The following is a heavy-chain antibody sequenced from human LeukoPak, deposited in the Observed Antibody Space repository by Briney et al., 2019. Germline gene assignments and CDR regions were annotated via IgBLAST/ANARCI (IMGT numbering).Heavy chain of an antibody. J-gene: IGHJ5*02. D-gene: IGHD2-2*01. CDR2: INHSGST. V-gene: IGHV4-34*01. CDR3: ARGPILGYCSSTSCWATRHRYNWFDP. CDR1: GGSFSGYY. Sequence: PSETLSLTCAVYGGSFSGYYWSWIRQPPGKGLEWIGEINHSGSTNYNPSLKSRVTISVDTSKNQFSLKLSSVTAADTAVYYCARGPILGYCSSTSCWATRHRYNWFDPWGQGTLVTVSS.